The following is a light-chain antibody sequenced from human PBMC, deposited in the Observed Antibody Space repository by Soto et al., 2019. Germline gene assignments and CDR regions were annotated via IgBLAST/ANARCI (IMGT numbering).Light chain of an antibody. CDR1: QTVSGSY. J-gene: IGKJ3*01. V-gene: IGKV3D-20*02. Sequence: ENVLTQSPGTLSLSPGERATLSCRASQTVSGSYVAWYQQKPGQTPRLLIYGASSRATGIPDRFSGSGSGTDFTLTISRLEPEDLAVYYCQQRSNWPPIFTFGTGTKVDIK. CDR2: GAS. CDR3: QQRSNWPPIFT.